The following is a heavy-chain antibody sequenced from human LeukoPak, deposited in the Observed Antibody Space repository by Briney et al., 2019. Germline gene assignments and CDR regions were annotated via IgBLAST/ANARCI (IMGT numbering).Heavy chain of an antibody. J-gene: IGHJ6*02. Sequence: ASVKVSCKASGYTFTSYGISWVRQAAGQGLEWMGLISAYNGNTNYAQKLQGRVTMTTDTSTSTAYMELRSLRSDDTAVYYCARHRAGSGYYWSSYYGMDVWGQGTLVTVSS. CDR1: GYTFTSYG. V-gene: IGHV1-18*01. CDR2: ISAYNGNT. CDR3: ARHRAGSGYYWSSYYGMDV. D-gene: IGHD3-22*01.